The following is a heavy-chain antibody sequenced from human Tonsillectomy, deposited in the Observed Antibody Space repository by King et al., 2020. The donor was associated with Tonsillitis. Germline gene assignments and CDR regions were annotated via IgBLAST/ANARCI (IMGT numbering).Heavy chain of an antibody. V-gene: IGHV4-34*01. CDR2: INHSGST. CDR1: GGSFSGYY. Sequence: VQLQQWGAGLLKPSETLSLTCAVYGGSFSGYYWSWIRQPPGKGLEWIGEINHSGSTNYNPSLKSRVTISVDTSKNQFSLKLSSVTAADTAVYYCARERSRRTADYWGQGTLVTVSS. J-gene: IGHJ4*02. D-gene: IGHD5-24*01. CDR3: ARERSRRTADY.